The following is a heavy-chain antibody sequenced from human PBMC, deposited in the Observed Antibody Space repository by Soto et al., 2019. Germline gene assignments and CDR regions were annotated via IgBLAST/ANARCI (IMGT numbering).Heavy chain of an antibody. CDR3: AQAYDFWSGFDY. CDR1: GGTFSSYA. CDR2: IIPIFGTA. V-gene: IGHV1-69*13. J-gene: IGHJ4*02. Sequence: SVKVSCKASGGTFSSYAISWVRQAPGQGLEWMGGIIPIFGTANYAQKFQGRVTITADESTSTAYMELSSLRSEDTAVYYCAQAYDFWSGFDYWGQGTLVTVSS. D-gene: IGHD3-3*01.